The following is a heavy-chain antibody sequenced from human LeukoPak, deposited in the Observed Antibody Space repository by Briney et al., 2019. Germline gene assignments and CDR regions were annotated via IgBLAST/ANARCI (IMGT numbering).Heavy chain of an antibody. D-gene: IGHD3-22*01. CDR3: AREGDSSGFFDY. Sequence: PLGTLSLTCTVSGGSISSSHWWTWVRQPPGKGLEWIGEIHHSGSTKDSPSLRSRVTISVDTSKNQFSLKLSSVTAADTAVYYCAREGDSSGFFDYWGQGTLVTVSS. V-gene: IGHV4-4*02. CDR2: IHHSGST. CDR1: GGSISSSHW. J-gene: IGHJ4*02.